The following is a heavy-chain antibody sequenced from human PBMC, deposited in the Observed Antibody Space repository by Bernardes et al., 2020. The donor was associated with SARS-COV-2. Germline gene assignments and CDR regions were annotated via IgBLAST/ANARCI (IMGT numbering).Heavy chain of an antibody. CDR1: GFTVSSNY. Sequence: GSLRLSCAASGFTVSSNYMNWFRQAPGQGPEWVSIIYSAGNTYYSDAVKGRFTISRDNSENTLYLQMNSLRAEDSAVYYCARSIAGTRQEYFDHWGQGTLVTVSS. D-gene: IGHD1-26*01. CDR2: IYSAGNT. CDR3: ARSIAGTRQEYFDH. V-gene: IGHV3-66*01. J-gene: IGHJ4*02.